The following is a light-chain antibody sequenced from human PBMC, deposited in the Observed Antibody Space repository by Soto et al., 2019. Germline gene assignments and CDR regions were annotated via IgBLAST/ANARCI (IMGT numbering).Light chain of an antibody. CDR3: STYTDKTYI. V-gene: IGLV2-14*01. Sequence: APKIIIYEVSNRPSGISNRFSGSKSGNTASLTISGLQTEDEAEYFCSTYTDKTYILGSGTKVTVL. J-gene: IGLJ1*01. CDR2: EVS.